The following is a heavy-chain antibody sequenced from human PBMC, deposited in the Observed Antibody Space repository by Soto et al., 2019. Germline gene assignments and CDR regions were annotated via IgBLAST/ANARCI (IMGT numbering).Heavy chain of an antibody. J-gene: IGHJ4*02. CDR2: IKSKTDGGTT. CDR1: GFTFSNAW. Sequence: GGSLRLSCAASGFTFSNAWMSWVRQAPGKGLEWVGRIKSKTDGGTTDYAAPVKGRFTISRDDSKNTLYLHMNSLKTEDTAVYYCTTSQWLVIGNYFDYWGQGTLVTVSS. D-gene: IGHD6-19*01. CDR3: TTSQWLVIGNYFDY. V-gene: IGHV3-15*01.